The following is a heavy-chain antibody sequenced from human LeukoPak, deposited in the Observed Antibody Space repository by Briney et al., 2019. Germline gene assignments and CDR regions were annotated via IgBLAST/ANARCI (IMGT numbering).Heavy chain of an antibody. J-gene: IGHJ3*02. Sequence: AGSLRLSCAASGFTFSSYSMNWVRHAPGKGLGWGANIRKDGSEKYYVDSVKGRFTISRDNAKNSLYLQMNSLRAEDTAVYYCARELRWELPRAFDIWGQGTMVTVSS. CDR1: GFTFSSYS. D-gene: IGHD1-26*01. V-gene: IGHV3-7*01. CDR2: IRKDGSEK. CDR3: ARELRWELPRAFDI.